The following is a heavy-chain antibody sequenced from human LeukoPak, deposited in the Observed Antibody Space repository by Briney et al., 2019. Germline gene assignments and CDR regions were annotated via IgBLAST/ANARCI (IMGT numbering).Heavy chain of an antibody. D-gene: IGHD3-9*01. CDR3: AKDLVLLYFEGSLDY. V-gene: IGHV3-9*01. Sequence: GGSLRLSCAASGFTFDDYAMHWVRQAPGKGLEWVSGISWNSGSIGYADSVKGRFTISRDNAKNSLYLQMNSLRAEDTALYYCAKDLVLLYFEGSLDYWGQGTLVTVSS. J-gene: IGHJ4*02. CDR2: ISWNSGSI. CDR1: GFTFDDYA.